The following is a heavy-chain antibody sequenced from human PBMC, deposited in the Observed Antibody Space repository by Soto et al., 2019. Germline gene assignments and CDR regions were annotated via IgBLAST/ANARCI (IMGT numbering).Heavy chain of an antibody. D-gene: IGHD3-10*01. J-gene: IGHJ5*02. V-gene: IGHV4-4*02. CDR2: IYHSGST. CDR1: GGSISSSNW. Sequence: SETLSLTCAVSGGSISSSNWWSWVRQPPGKGLEWIGEIYHSGSTNYNPSLKSRVTISVDKSKNQFSLKLSSVTAADTAVYYCARAQNYYGSGSLQNWFDPRGQGTLVTVSS. CDR3: ARAQNYYGSGSLQNWFDP.